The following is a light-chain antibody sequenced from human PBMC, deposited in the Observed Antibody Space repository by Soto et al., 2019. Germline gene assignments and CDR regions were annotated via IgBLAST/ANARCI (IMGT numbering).Light chain of an antibody. CDR3: QTWGTGNRV. CDR2: LNSDGSH. J-gene: IGLJ3*02. Sequence: QPVLTQPPSASASLGASVKLTCTLSSGHSSYAIAWHQQQPEKGPRYLMKLNSDGSHSKGDGIPDRFSGSSSGAERYLTISSLQSEDEADYYCQTWGTGNRVFGGGTKLTVL. CDR1: SGHSSYA. V-gene: IGLV4-69*01.